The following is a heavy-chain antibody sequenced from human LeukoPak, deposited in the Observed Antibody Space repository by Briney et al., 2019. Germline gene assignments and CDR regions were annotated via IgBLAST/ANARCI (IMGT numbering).Heavy chain of an antibody. CDR2: IYPGDSDT. CDR1: GYSFTSYW. D-gene: IGHD2-21*02. J-gene: IGHJ4*02. CDR3: ARASVVTAAPDYFDY. Sequence: GESLKISCKGSGYSFTSYWIGWVRQMPGKGLEWMGIIYPGDSDTRYSPSFQGQVTISADKSISTAYLQWSSLKASDTAMYYCARASVVTAAPDYFDYWGQGTLVTVSS. V-gene: IGHV5-51*01.